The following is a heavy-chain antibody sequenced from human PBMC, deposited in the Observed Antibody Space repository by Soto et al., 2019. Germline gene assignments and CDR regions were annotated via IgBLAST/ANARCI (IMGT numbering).Heavy chain of an antibody. CDR2: ISAYNGNT. J-gene: IGHJ1*01. V-gene: IGHV1-18*01. CDR3: ATIYCSSTSCLSAEYFQH. Sequence: ASVKVSFKASGYTFTSYGISWVRQAPGQGLEWMGWISAYNGNTNYAQKLQGRVTMTTDTSTSTAYMELRSLRSDDTAVYYCATIYCSSTSCLSAEYFQHWGQGTLVTVSS. CDR1: GYTFTSYG. D-gene: IGHD2-2*01.